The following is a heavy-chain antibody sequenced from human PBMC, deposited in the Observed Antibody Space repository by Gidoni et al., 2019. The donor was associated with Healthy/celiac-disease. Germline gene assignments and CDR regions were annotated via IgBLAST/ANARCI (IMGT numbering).Heavy chain of an antibody. CDR3: ARQFGGGPPRYYFDY. CDR2: IHYSGST. D-gene: IGHD2-15*01. J-gene: IGHJ4*02. V-gene: IGHV4-39*01. Sequence: QLQLQESVPGLVKPSETLSLPCTVPGGSISISSYYWGWIRQPPGKGLEWIGSIHYSGSTYYNPSLKSRVTISVDTSKNQFSLKLSAVTAADTAVYYCARQFGGGPPRYYFDYWGQGTLVTVSS. CDR1: GGSISISSYY.